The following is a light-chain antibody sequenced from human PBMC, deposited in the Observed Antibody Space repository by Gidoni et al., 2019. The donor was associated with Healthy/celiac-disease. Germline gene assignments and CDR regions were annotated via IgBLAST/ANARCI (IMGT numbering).Light chain of an antibody. V-gene: IGKV3-11*01. J-gene: IGKJ5*01. CDR2: DAS. Sequence: DIVLTQSPATLSLSPGERATLSCRASQSVSSYLAWYQQKPGQAPRLLIYDASTRSTGIPARFSGSGSGTDFTLTISSLEPEDFAVYYCQQRSNWPPINVXQGTRLEIK. CDR3: QQRSNWPPIN. CDR1: QSVSSY.